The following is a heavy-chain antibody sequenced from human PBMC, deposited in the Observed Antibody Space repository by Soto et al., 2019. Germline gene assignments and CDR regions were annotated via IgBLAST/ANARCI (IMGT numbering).Heavy chain of an antibody. CDR3: ARRATIVVLIAGLPYHDGYFDL. Sequence: QVQLVQSGAEVKKPGASVKVSCKASGYTFTSYGISWVRQAPGQGLEWMGWISAYNGNTNYAQKLQGRVTMTTDTSTSTAYMERMSVRSDDTAVYYCARRATIVVLIAGLPYHDGYFDLWGRGTLVAVSS. D-gene: IGHD2-21*01. J-gene: IGHJ2*01. CDR1: GYTFTSYG. CDR2: ISAYNGNT. V-gene: IGHV1-18*01.